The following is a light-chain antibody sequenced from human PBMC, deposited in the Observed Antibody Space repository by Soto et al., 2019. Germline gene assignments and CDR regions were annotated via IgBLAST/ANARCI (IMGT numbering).Light chain of an antibody. J-gene: IGLJ1*01. CDR1: SSDVGAYNY. Sequence: QSALTQPASVSGSPGQSITISCTGTSSDVGAYNYVSWYQQHPAKIPKLMIYHVSNRPSGVSDRFSGSKSGNTASLTISGLQAEDEADYYCYSYTTSSTYVFGIGTKVTVL. CDR2: HVS. CDR3: YSYTTSSTYV. V-gene: IGLV2-14*01.